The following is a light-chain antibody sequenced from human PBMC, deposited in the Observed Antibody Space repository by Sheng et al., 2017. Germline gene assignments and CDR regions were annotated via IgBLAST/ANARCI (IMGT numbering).Light chain of an antibody. Sequence: EIVLTQSPATLSLSPGERATLSCRASQSVGSNYLAWYQQKPGQAPRLLIYDGSNRATGIPARFSGSGSGTEFTLTISSLQSEDFAVYYCQQDKNWPYTFGQGTKLEI. CDR3: QQDKNWPYT. CDR2: DGS. V-gene: IGKV3D-20*02. CDR1: QSVGSNY. J-gene: IGKJ2*01.